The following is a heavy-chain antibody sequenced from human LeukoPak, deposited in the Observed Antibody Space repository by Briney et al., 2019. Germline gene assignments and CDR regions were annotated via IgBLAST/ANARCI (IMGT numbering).Heavy chain of an antibody. D-gene: IGHD2/OR15-2a*01. Sequence: GGSLSLSCAASGFTVSSNYMSWVRQAPGKGLEWVSVIYSGGSTYYADSVKGRFTISRDNAKNSLYLQMNSLRAGDTAVYYCAREGTTYSWLDYWGQGTLVTVSS. V-gene: IGHV3-53*01. CDR3: AREGTTYSWLDY. CDR1: GFTVSSNY. J-gene: IGHJ4*02. CDR2: IYSGGST.